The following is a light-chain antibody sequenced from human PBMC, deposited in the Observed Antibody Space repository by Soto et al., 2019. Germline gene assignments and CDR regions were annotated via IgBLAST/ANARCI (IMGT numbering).Light chain of an antibody. Sequence: QSVLTQPPSASGTPGQTVTISCSGSSSNIGANTVNWFQHLPGTAPKLLIYSNNQRPSGVPDRVSGSKSGTSVTLAIGGLQSEDEADYYCAAWDARLDGVVFGGGTKLTVL. CDR1: SSNIGANT. V-gene: IGLV1-44*01. CDR3: AAWDARLDGVV. CDR2: SNN. J-gene: IGLJ3*02.